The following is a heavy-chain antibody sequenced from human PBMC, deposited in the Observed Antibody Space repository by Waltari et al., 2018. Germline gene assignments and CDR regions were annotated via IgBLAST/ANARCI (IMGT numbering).Heavy chain of an antibody. CDR1: GFTFRDYW. V-gene: IGHV3-74*01. CDR2: INRDGSTT. J-gene: IGHJ4*02. Sequence: EVQLVESGGGALQPGGSLRLPCADSGFTFRDYWMYWVRQGPGKGLLWVSRINRDGSTTTYADSVKGRFTISRDNAKNTLDLQMNSVRVEDSAVYFCVRGGSYGSMDYWGQGTLVSVSS. D-gene: IGHD5-12*01. CDR3: VRGGSYGSMDY.